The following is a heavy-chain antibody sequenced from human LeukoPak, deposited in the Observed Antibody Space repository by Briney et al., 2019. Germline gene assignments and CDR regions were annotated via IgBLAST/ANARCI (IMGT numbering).Heavy chain of an antibody. CDR3: AERAPRHYGMDV. CDR2: INHSGST. CDR1: GGSFSGYY. V-gene: IGHV4-34*01. J-gene: IGHJ6*02. Sequence: SETLSLTCAVYGGSFSGYYWSWVRQPPGKGLEWIGEINHSGSTNYNPSLKSRVTISVDTSKNQFSLKLSSVTAADTAVYYCAERAPRHYGMDVWGQGTTVTVSS.